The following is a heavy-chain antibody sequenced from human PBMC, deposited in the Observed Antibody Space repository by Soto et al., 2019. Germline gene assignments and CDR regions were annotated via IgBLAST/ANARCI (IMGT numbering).Heavy chain of an antibody. CDR2: ISAYNGNT. CDR3: ARDTSWSYFYEGGFDY. Sequence: QVQLVQSGAEVKKPGSSVKVSCKASGGTFSSYAISWVRQAPGQGLEWMGWISAYNGNTNYAQKLQGRVTMTTDTSTSTAYMELRSLRSDDTAVYYCARDTSWSYFYEGGFDYWGQGTLVTVSS. CDR1: GGTFSSYA. V-gene: IGHV1-18*01. D-gene: IGHD1-26*01. J-gene: IGHJ4*02.